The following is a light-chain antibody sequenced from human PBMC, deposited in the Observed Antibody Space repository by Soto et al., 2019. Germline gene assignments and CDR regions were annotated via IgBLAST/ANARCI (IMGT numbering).Light chain of an antibody. CDR2: DVN. CDR3: SSFTTTIVV. V-gene: IGLV2-14*01. J-gene: IGLJ2*01. Sequence: QSALTQPASVSGSPGQSITISCSGISSDVGGDKYVSWYQQYPGKAPKLVIYDVNNRPSGVSNRFSGSKSGNTASLAISGLQSEDEADDYCSSFTTTIVVFGGGTKVTVL. CDR1: SSDVGGDKY.